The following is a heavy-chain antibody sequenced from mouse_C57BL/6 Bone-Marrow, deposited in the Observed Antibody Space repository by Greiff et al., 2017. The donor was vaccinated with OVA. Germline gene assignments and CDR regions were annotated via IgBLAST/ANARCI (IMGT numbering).Heavy chain of an antibody. J-gene: IGHJ4*01. D-gene: IGHD2-1*01. Sequence: QVQLQQSGAELVRPGASVTLSCKASGYTFTDYEMHWVKQTPVHGLEWIGAIDPETGGTAYNQKFKGKAILTADKSSSTAYTELRSLTSEDSAVYYCTRGYGNYYAMDYWGQGTSVTVSS. CDR3: TRGYGNYYAMDY. V-gene: IGHV1-15*01. CDR2: IDPETGGT. CDR1: GYTFTDYE.